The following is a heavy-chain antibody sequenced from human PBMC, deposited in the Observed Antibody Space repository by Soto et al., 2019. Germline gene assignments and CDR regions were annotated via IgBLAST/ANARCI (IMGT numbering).Heavy chain of an antibody. CDR2: IVVGSGNT. V-gene: IGHV1-58*02. Sequence: ASVKVSCKASGFTFTSSAMQWVRQARGQRLEWIGWIVVGSGNTNYAQKFQERVTITRDMSTSTAYMELSSLRSEDTAVYHCAAGGIYCSGGSCYPYYFDYWGQGTLVTVSS. J-gene: IGHJ4*02. D-gene: IGHD2-15*01. CDR1: GFTFTSSA. CDR3: AAGGIYCSGGSCYPYYFDY.